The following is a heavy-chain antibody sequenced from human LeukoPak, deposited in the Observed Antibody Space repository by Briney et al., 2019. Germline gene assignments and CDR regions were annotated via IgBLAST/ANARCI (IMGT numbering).Heavy chain of an antibody. J-gene: IGHJ3*02. V-gene: IGHV1-2*06. CDR1: GYTFTGYY. CDR3: AREGSLGYDAFDI. CDR2: INPNSGGT. D-gene: IGHD5-12*01. Sequence: ASVKVSCKASGYTFTGYYMHWVRQAPGQGLEWMGRINPNSGGTNYAQKFQGRVTMTRDTSISTAYMELSRLRSDDTAVYYCAREGSLGYDAFDIWGQGTMVTVSS.